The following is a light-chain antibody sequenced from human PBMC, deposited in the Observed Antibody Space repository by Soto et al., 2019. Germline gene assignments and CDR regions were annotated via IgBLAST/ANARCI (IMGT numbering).Light chain of an antibody. Sequence: QSLLTQPASVSGSPGQPIAISCTGTSSEVGGYNYVSWYQQHPGKAPKLMIYDVSNRPSGVSNRFSGSKSGNTASLTISGLQAEDEADYYCCSYTTSSTYVFGTGTKVTV. CDR1: SSEVGGYNY. CDR3: CSYTTSSTYV. J-gene: IGLJ1*01. CDR2: DVS. V-gene: IGLV2-14*03.